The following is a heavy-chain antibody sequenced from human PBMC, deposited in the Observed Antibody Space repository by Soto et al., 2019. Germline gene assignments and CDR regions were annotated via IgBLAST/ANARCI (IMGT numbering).Heavy chain of an antibody. J-gene: IGHJ4*02. D-gene: IGHD1-1*01. V-gene: IGHV4-30-4*01. CDR3: AREGDYKLNDPKMYYFDY. CDR2: IYYSGST. CDR1: GGSISSGDYY. Sequence: QVQLQESGPGLVKPSQTLSLTCTVSGGSISSGDYYWSWIRQPPGKGLEWIGYIYYSGSTYYNPSLKSRVTISVDTSKNQFSLKLSSVTAADTAVYYCAREGDYKLNDPKMYYFDYWGQGTLVTVSS.